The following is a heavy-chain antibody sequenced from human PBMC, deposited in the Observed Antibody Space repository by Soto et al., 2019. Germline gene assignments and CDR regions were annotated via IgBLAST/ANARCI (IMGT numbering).Heavy chain of an antibody. CDR1: GDSIRSYY. D-gene: IGHD5-18*01. J-gene: IGHJ4*02. CDR3: ARTSQRGYSYGYFDY. Sequence: PSETLSLTCTVSGDSIRSYYWSWIRQPPGKGLEWIGYIYYSGSTNYNPSLKSRVTISVDTSKNQFSLKLSSVTAADTAVYYCARTSQRGYSYGYFDYWGQGTLVT. V-gene: IGHV4-59*01. CDR2: IYYSGST.